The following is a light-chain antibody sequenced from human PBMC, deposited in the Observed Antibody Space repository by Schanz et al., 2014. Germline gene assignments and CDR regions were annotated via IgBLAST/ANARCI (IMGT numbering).Light chain of an antibody. CDR2: GAS. CDR1: QSVHRNY. J-gene: IGKJ4*01. CDR3: QQRSNWPLT. V-gene: IGKV3D-20*02. Sequence: EIVLTQSPGTLSLSPGERATLSCRASQSVHRNYLAWHQQKPGQAPRLLIYGASSRATGIPDRFSGSGSGTDFTLTISALEPEDFAVYHCQQRSNWPLTFGGGTKVEIK.